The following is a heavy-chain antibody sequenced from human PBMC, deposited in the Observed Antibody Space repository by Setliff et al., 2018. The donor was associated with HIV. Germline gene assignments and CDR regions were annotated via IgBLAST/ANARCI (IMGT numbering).Heavy chain of an antibody. Sequence: PGESLKISCKGSGYSFTSYWIGWVRQMPGKGLEWMGIIYPGDSDTRYSPSFQGQVTISADKSISTAYLQWSSLKASDTAMHYCARLCGGDCYLARDAFDIWGQGTMVTVS. J-gene: IGHJ3*02. CDR3: ARLCGGDCYLARDAFDI. CDR1: GYSFTSYW. D-gene: IGHD2-21*02. CDR2: IYPGDSDT. V-gene: IGHV5-51*01.